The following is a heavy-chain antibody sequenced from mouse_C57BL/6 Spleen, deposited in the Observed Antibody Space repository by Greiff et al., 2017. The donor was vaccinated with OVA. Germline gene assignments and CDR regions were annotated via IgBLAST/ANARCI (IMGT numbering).Heavy chain of an antibody. Sequence: QVQLQQSGAELVRPGASVTLSCKASGYTFPDYEMHWVKQTPVHGLEWMGAIDPETGGTAYNQKFKGKAILTADKSSSTADMELRSLTSEDSAVFYCTGYGGSWGWFAYWGQGTLVTVSA. CDR2: IDPETGGT. CDR3: TGYGGSWGWFAY. J-gene: IGHJ3*01. V-gene: IGHV1-15*01. D-gene: IGHD1-1*01. CDR1: GYTFPDYE.